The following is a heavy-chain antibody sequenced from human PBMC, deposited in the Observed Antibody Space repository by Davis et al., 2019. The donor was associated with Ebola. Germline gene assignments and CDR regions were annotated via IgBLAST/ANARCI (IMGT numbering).Heavy chain of an antibody. CDR1: GASISSGDSY. CDR2: VTRTGTI. CDR3: ARSRAIPYYYYGMDV. D-gene: IGHD5-24*01. Sequence: SETLSLTCTVSGASISSGDSYWVWIRQAPGKGLEWIGEVTRTGTINYNPSLGSRVAMSIDTPKNLFSLELTSLTAADTAVYYCARSRAIPYYYYGMDVWGQGTTVTVSS. V-gene: IGHV4-39*07. J-gene: IGHJ6*02.